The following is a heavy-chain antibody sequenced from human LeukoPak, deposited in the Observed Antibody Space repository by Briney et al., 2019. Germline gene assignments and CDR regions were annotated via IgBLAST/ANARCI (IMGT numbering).Heavy chain of an antibody. D-gene: IGHD2-21*02. CDR3: ARRSPYCGSDYYVFDY. CDR2: ISYSGYT. J-gene: IGHJ4*02. CDR1: DGSISSYY. V-gene: IGHV4-59*08. Sequence: PSETLSLTCTVSDGSISSYYWSWIRQPPGKGLEWIGYISYSGYTNYNPSLKSRVTISPDTSKNRFSLDLSSVTAADTAVYYCARRSPYCGSDYYVFDYWGQGTLVTVSS.